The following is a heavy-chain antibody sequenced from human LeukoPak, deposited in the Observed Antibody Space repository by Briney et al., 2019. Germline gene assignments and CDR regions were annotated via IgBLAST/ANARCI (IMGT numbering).Heavy chain of an antibody. V-gene: IGHV4-39*01. D-gene: IGHD2-2*01. CDR2: IYYSGST. CDR3: ASTVVPAGIPGIAARISSFDY. J-gene: IGHJ4*02. Sequence: SETLSLTCTVSGGSISSSSYYWGWIRQPPGKGLEWIGSIYYSGSTYYNPSLKSRVTISVDTSKNQFSLKLNSVTAADTAVYYCASTVVPAGIPGIAARISSFDYWGQGTLVTVSS. CDR1: GGSISSSSYY.